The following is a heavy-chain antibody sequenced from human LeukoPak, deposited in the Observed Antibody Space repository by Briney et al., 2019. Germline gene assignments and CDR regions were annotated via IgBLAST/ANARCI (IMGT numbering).Heavy chain of an antibody. J-gene: IGHJ4*02. CDR2: IYYTGTT. D-gene: IGHD6-19*01. Sequence: SETLSLTCTVSGGSISSSSHSWGWIRQPPGKGLEWTGSIYYTGTTYYNPSLKSRVTISVDTSKNQFSLRLSSVTAADTAVYYCARGGLADLDYWGQGTLVTVSS. CDR1: GGSISSSSHS. V-gene: IGHV4-39*01. CDR3: ARGGLADLDY.